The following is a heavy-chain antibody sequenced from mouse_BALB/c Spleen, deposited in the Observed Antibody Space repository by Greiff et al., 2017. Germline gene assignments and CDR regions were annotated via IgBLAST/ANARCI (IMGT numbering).Heavy chain of an antibody. D-gene: IGHD1-1*01. CDR1: GFTFSDFY. CDR2: SRNKANDYTT. J-gene: IGHJ1*01. Sequence: EVMLVESGGGLVQPGGSLRLSCATSGFTFSDFYMEWVRQPPGKRLEWIAASRNKANDYTTEYSASVKGRFIVSRDTSQSILYLQMNALRAEDTAIYYCARDPHYYGSSSWYFDVWGAGTTVTVSS. CDR3: ARDPHYYGSSSWYFDV. V-gene: IGHV7-1*02.